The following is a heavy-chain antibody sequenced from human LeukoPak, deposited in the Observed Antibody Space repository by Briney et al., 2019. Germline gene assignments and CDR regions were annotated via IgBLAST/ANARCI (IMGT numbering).Heavy chain of an antibody. Sequence: SETLSLTRTVSGGSISSGGYSWSWIRQPPGKGLEWVGYIYNSWSTYTNPSLKSRVTISLDRSKNQFSLELSSVTAADTAVYYCATGYSYGYRFDPWGQGTLVTVSS. CDR2: IYNSWST. V-gene: IGHV4-30-2*01. D-gene: IGHD5-18*01. CDR1: GGSISSGGYS. J-gene: IGHJ5*02. CDR3: ATGYSYGYRFDP.